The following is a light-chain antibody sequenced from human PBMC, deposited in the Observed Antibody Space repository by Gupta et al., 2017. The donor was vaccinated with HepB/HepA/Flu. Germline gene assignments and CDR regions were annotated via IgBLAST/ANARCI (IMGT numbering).Light chain of an antibody. Sequence: QSALTQPRSVSGSPGQSVIISCTGTSSDVGNYNYVSWYQQRPGKPPKLIIYDASSRPPGVPDRFSGSKSGNTASLTMSGRQTEDEADYYCCSYAGSSVLFGGGTKLNVL. CDR2: DAS. V-gene: IGLV2-11*01. J-gene: IGLJ2*01. CDR3: CSYAGSSVL. CDR1: SSDVGNYNY.